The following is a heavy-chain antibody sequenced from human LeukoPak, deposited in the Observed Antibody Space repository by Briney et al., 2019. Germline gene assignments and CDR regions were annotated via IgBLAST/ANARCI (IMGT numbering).Heavy chain of an antibody. CDR1: GGSISSYY. Sequence: PSETLSLTCTVPGGSISSYYWSWIRQPPGKGLEWIGYIYYSGSTNYSPSLKSRVTISVDTSKNQFSLKLSSVTAADTAVYYCARVNLIFGVVLDAFDIWGQGTMVTVSS. J-gene: IGHJ3*02. V-gene: IGHV4-59*01. D-gene: IGHD3-3*01. CDR3: ARVNLIFGVVLDAFDI. CDR2: IYYSGST.